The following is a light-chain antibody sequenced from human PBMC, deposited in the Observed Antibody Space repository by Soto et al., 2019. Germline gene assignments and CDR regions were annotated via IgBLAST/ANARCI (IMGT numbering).Light chain of an antibody. CDR3: QAWDSSTAV. J-gene: IGLJ1*01. Sequence: SYELTQPPSVSVSPGQTASITCSGDKLGDKYACWYQQKPGQSPVLVIYQVSKRPSGIPERFSGYNSGNTATLTISGTQAMDEADYYCQAWDSSTAVFGTGTKVTVL. CDR1: KLGDKY. V-gene: IGLV3-1*01. CDR2: QVS.